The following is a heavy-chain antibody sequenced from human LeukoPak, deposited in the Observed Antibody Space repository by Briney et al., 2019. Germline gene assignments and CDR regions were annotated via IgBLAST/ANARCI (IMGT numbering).Heavy chain of an antibody. CDR1: EYRFTSYW. Sequence: GESLKISCEGSEYRFTSYWIGWVRQMPGKGREWMGIIYPGDSNTRYSPSFQGQVTISADKSISTAYLQWSSLKASDTAMYYCARRPPASSSWDSWGQGTPVTVSS. D-gene: IGHD6-13*01. V-gene: IGHV5-51*01. CDR2: IYPGDSNT. J-gene: IGHJ4*02. CDR3: ARRPPASSSWDS.